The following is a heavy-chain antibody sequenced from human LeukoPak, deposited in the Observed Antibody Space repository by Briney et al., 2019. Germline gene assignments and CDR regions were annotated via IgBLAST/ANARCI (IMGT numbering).Heavy chain of an antibody. Sequence: SETLSLTCAVYGGSFSGYYWSWIRQPPGKGLEWIGEINHSGSTNYNPSLKSRVTISVDTSKNQFSLKLSSVTAADTAVYYCARVVFDYDFWSGYYLGYYYYYMDVWGKGTTVTVSS. J-gene: IGHJ6*03. CDR3: ARVVFDYDFWSGYYLGYYYYYMDV. CDR2: INHSGST. V-gene: IGHV4-34*01. CDR1: GGSFSGYY. D-gene: IGHD3-3*01.